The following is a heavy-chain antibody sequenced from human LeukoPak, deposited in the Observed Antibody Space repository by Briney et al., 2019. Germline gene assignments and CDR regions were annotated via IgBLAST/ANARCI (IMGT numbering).Heavy chain of an antibody. J-gene: IGHJ4*02. CDR1: GFTFSSYS. V-gene: IGHV3-21*01. Sequence: GGSLRLSCAASGFTFSSYSMNWVRQAPGKGLEWVSSISSSSTYIYYADSVKGRFTISRDNAKNSLYLQMNSLRVEDTAVYYCARDLNLYDSSGYYPRWGQGTLVTVSS. CDR3: ARDLNLYDSSGYYPR. CDR2: ISSSSTYI. D-gene: IGHD3-22*01.